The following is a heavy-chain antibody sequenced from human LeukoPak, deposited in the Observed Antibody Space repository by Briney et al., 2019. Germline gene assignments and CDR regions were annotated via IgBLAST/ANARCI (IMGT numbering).Heavy chain of an antibody. CDR2: IYSGGST. D-gene: IGHD3-22*01. CDR3: ASGGSGYSFDY. Sequence: PGGSLRPSSAASGFTASSNYMSWVRQAPGQGLEWVSVIYSGGSTYYADSVKGRFTLSRDNSKNTLYLQMNSLRAEDTAVYYCASGGSGYSFDYWGQGTLVTVSS. CDR1: GFTASSNY. V-gene: IGHV3-53*01. J-gene: IGHJ4*02.